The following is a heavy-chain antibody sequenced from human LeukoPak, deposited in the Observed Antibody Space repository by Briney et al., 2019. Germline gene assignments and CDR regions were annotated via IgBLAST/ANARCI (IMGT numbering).Heavy chain of an antibody. CDR2: IIPIFGTT. D-gene: IGHD1-26*01. CDR1: GGTYSSDA. J-gene: IGHJ3*02. V-gene: IGHV1-69*13. Sequence: ASGKVSCKASGGTYSSDAISWVRQATGQWLEWMGGIIPIFGTTKYAQKFQGRVTITADESTSTAYMELSSLRSEDTAVYYCARVVGGWELQAAFDIWGQGTMVTVSS. CDR3: ARVVGGWELQAAFDI.